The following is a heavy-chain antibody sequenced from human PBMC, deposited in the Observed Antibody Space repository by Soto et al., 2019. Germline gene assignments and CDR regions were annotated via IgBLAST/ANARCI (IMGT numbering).Heavy chain of an antibody. CDR3: ASGMVVAAKLAPFDY. CDR2: IIPIFGTA. V-gene: IGHV1-69*13. CDR1: GGTFSSYA. J-gene: IGHJ4*02. Sequence: AASVKVSCKASGGTFSSYAISWVRQAPGQGLEWMGGIIPIFGTANYAQKFQGRVTITADESTSTAYMELSSLRSEDTAVYYCASGMVVAAKLAPFDYWGQGTLVTVSS. D-gene: IGHD2-15*01.